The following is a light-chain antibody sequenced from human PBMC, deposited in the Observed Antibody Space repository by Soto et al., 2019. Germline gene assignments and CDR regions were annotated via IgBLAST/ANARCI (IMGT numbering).Light chain of an antibody. V-gene: IGLV1-44*01. Sequence: QSVLTQPPSATGTPGQRVTISCSGTISNIGSNSVNWYQQLPGTAPSLLIYSNNQRASGVSGRFSGSKSGTSASLAISGLRSEDESDYYCAAWDDRLNGYVFGTETKVTV. CDR3: AAWDDRLNGYV. CDR1: ISNIGSNS. J-gene: IGLJ1*01. CDR2: SNN.